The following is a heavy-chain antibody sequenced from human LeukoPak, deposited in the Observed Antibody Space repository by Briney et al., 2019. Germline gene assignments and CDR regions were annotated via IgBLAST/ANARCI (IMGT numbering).Heavy chain of an antibody. CDR3: AKNYYYASGSYSYFDY. CDR2: IYPGDSDT. V-gene: IGHV5-51*01. J-gene: IGHJ4*02. Sequence: GESLKISCKGSGYSFNNYWIGWVRQMPGKGLEWMGIIYPGDSDTRYRPSFQGQVTISADKSISTAYLQWSSLKASDTAMYYCAKNYYYASGSYSYFDYWGQGTLVTVSS. D-gene: IGHD3-10*01. CDR1: GYSFNNYW.